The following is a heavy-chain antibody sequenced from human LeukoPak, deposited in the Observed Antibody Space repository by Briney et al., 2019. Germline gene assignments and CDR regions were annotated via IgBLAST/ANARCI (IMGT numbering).Heavy chain of an antibody. CDR3: AKDQSVFWSGYYLDY. CDR1: GFTFSSYS. CDR2: ISSSSSYI. D-gene: IGHD3-3*01. V-gene: IGHV3-21*01. J-gene: IGHJ4*02. Sequence: PGGSLRLSCAASGFTFSSYSMNWVRQAPGKGLEWVSPISSSSSYIYYADSVKGRFTISRDNSKNTLYLQMNSLRAEDTAVYYCAKDQSVFWSGYYLDYWGQGTLVTVSS.